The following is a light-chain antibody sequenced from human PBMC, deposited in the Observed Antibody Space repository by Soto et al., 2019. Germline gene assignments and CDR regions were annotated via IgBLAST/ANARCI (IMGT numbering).Light chain of an antibody. CDR2: SNN. J-gene: IGLJ1*01. V-gene: IGLV1-44*01. Sequence: SALTQPPSASGTPGQRVTISCSGSSSNIGSNTVNWYQQLPGTAPKLLIYSNNQRPSGVPDRFSGSKSGTSASLAISGLQSEDEADYYCAAWDDSLNGEVFGTGTKVTVL. CDR1: SSNIGSNT. CDR3: AAWDDSLNGEV.